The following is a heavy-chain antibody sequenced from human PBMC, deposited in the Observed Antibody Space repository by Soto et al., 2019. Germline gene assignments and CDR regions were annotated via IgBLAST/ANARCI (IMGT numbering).Heavy chain of an antibody. CDR3: GRDEVRNGVGV. CDR2: IKGDGSEK. Sequence: PWGSLRLSCVASGFTFTNFWMSWVRQAPGKGLEWVANIKGDGSEKRYVDSVKGRFTISRDNAKNSVYLQMNSLRVEDTALYYCGRDEVRNGVGVWGPGTTVTVSS. J-gene: IGHJ6*02. CDR1: GFTFTNFW. V-gene: IGHV3-7*01.